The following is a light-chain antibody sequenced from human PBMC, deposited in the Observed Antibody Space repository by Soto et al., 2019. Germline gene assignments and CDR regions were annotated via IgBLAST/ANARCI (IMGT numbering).Light chain of an antibody. Sequence: DIKMTQSPSTLSASVGDRVSITCRASQSISNWLAWYQQKPGKVPKLLIYDASSLESGVPSRFSGSGSGTEFTLTISGLQPDDFATYYCQRYNSYSRTFGQGTKVAIK. CDR3: QRYNSYSRT. CDR2: DAS. V-gene: IGKV1-5*01. J-gene: IGKJ1*01. CDR1: QSISNW.